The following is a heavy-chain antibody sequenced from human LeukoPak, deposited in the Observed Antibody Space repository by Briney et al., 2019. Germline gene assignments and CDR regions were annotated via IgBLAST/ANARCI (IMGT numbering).Heavy chain of an antibody. CDR2: ISNTGTDA. CDR3: AKVPYSDYGSGRPPFMDV. J-gene: IGHJ6*02. CDR1: GFTFTDYA. D-gene: IGHD3-10*01. Sequence: PGGSLTLSCVASGFTFTDYAMSWIRQAGGKGLEGVSPISNTGTDAYYADSVQGRFTISRDNSENTLSLQMNNLRAEDTAIYYCAKVPYSDYGSGRPPFMDVWGQGTTVAVSS. V-gene: IGHV3-23*01.